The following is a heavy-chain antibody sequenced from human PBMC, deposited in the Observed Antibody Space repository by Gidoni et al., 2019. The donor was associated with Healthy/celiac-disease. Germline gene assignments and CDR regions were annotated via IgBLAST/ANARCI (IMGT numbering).Heavy chain of an antibody. CDR1: GFTFSSYD. Sequence: EVQLVESGGGLVQPGGSLRLAGAASGFTFSSYDMHWVRQATGKGLECVSAIGTAGDPYYPCSVKGRFPISRDNATNSLYLHMNSLRAGATAVYYCAIEVGATRAFDIWGQGTMVTVSS. CDR2: IGTAGDP. CDR3: AIEVGATRAFDI. D-gene: IGHD1-26*01. J-gene: IGHJ3*02. V-gene: IGHV3-13*05.